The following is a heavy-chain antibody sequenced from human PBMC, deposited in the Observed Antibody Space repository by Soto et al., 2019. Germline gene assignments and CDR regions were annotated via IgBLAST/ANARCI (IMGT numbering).Heavy chain of an antibody. J-gene: IGHJ6*02. CDR1: GFTFSSYG. V-gene: IGHV3-33*01. D-gene: IGHD3-10*01. CDR2: IWYDGSNK. Sequence: QVQLVESGGGVVQPGRSLRLSCAASGFTFSSYGMHWVRQAPGKGLEWVAVIWYDGSNKYYADSVKGRFTISRDNSKNTLYLQMNSVRAEDTAVYYCARDEGLGVNYYYYGMDVLGQGTTVTVSS. CDR3: ARDEGLGVNYYYYGMDV.